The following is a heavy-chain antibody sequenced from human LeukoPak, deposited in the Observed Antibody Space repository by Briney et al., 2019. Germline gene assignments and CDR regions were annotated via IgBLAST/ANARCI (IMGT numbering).Heavy chain of an antibody. CDR2: ISPYNDET. CDR1: GYTFRSHG. CDR3: AREADTNSWYRPAFRLLDV. J-gene: IGHJ4*02. Sequence: GSVKVSCKASGYTFRSHGIYWVRQAPGQGLGWMGWISPYNDETNYARMFRDRVIMTTETSTTTAYMELRGLTSDDTAVYFCAREADTNSWYRPAFRLLDVWGQGTLVTVSS. V-gene: IGHV1-18*01. D-gene: IGHD6-13*01.